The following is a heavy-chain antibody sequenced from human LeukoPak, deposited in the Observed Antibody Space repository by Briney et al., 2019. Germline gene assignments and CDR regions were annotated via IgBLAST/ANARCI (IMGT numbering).Heavy chain of an antibody. CDR2: IYTSGST. J-gene: IGHJ4*02. CDR3: ARIYGDYSLYYFDY. Sequence: PSQTLSLTXTVSGGSISSGSYYSSWIRQPAGKGLQWIGRIYTSGSTNYNPSLKSRVTISVDTSKNQFSLKLSSVTAADTAVYYCARIYGDYSLYYFDYWGQGTLVTVSS. CDR1: GGSISSGSYY. V-gene: IGHV4-61*02. D-gene: IGHD4-17*01.